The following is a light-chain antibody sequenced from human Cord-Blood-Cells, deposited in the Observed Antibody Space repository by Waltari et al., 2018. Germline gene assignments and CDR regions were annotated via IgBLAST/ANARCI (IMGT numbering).Light chain of an antibody. V-gene: IGKV1-5*03. J-gene: IGKJ2*01. CDR3: QQYNSPMYT. Sequence: DIQMTQSPSTLSASVGDRVTITCRASQSISSWLAWYRQKPGKAPKLLIYKASSLESGVPSRFSGSGSGTEFTLTISSLQPDDFATYYCQQYNSPMYTFGQGTKLEIK. CDR2: KAS. CDR1: QSISSW.